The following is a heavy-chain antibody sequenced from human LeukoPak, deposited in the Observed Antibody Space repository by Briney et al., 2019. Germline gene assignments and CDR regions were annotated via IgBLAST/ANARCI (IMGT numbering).Heavy chain of an antibody. CDR1: GFTFSSYA. Sequence: GGSLRLSCAASGFTFSSYAMSWVRQAPGKGLEWVSAISGSGGSTYYADSVKGRFTISRDNFKNTLYLQMNSLRAEDTAVYYCAKQGRRYYDFWSGYSGCFDYWGQGTLVTVSS. J-gene: IGHJ4*02. CDR2: ISGSGGST. CDR3: AKQGRRYYDFWSGYSGCFDY. D-gene: IGHD3-3*01. V-gene: IGHV3-23*01.